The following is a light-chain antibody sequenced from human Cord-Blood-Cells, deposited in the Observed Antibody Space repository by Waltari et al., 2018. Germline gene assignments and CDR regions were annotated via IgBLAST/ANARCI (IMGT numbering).Light chain of an antibody. CDR2: GAS. CDR1: QSVSSSY. CDR3: QQYGSSPPCT. V-gene: IGKV3-20*01. Sequence: EIVLTQSPGTLSLSPGDRATLSCRASQSVSSSYLAWYQQKPGQAPSRLIYGASSRATGIPDRFGGSGSGTDFTLTTSRLEPEDFAVYYCQQYGSSPPCTVGPGTKVDIK. J-gene: IGKJ3*01.